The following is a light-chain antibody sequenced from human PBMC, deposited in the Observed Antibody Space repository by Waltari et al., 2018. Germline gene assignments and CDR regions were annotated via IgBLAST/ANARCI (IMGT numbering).Light chain of an antibody. CDR2: GAS. V-gene: IGKV3-15*01. Sequence: EIVMTQSPVTLSVSPGERVTLSCRASQSIGSHLAWYQQKPGQPPWLLIYGASTRASGIPARFSGSGSETDFTLTISSLQSEDSALYYCQQYHNWPRGMFGQGTKVEFK. CDR3: QQYHNWPRGM. CDR1: QSIGSH. J-gene: IGKJ1*01.